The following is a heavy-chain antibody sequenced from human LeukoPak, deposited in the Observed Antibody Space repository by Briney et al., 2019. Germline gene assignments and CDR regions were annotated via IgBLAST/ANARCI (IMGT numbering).Heavy chain of an antibody. J-gene: IGHJ6*02. CDR2: ISYDGSNK. D-gene: IGHD2-21*02. CDR1: GFTFSCYG. CDR3: AKAPDSGYGMDV. V-gene: IGHV3-30*18. Sequence: GRSLRLSCAASGFTFSCYGMHWVRQAPGKGLEWVAVISYDGSNKYYADSVKGRFTISRDNSKNTLYLQMNSLRAEDTAVYYCAKAPDSGYGMDVWGQGTTVTVSS.